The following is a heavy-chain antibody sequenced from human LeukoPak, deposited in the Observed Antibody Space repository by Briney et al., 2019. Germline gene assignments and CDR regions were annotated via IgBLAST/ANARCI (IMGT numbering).Heavy chain of an antibody. J-gene: IGHJ4*02. D-gene: IGHD3-22*01. Sequence: GGSLRLSCAGSGFPFSIYGMNWVRQAPGKGLEWVSGISPGGGPTYYADSVKGRFTISRDDSKNTLYMQMNSLRAEDTAVYYCARWYYYETSGLYYGSFDYWGQGTLVTVSS. V-gene: IGHV3-23*01. CDR1: GFPFSIYG. CDR3: ARWYYYETSGLYYGSFDY. CDR2: ISPGGGPT.